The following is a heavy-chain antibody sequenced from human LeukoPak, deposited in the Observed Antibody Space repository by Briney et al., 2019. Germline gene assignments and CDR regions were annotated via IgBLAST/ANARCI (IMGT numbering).Heavy chain of an antibody. D-gene: IGHD3-16*02. V-gene: IGHV1-18*01. J-gene: IGHJ4*02. CDR1: GYTFTSYL. CDR2: ISAYNGNT. Sequence: GASVKVSCKASGYTFTSYLVSWVRQAPGQGLEWMGWISAYNGNTNYAQKLQGRVTMTTDTSTSTAYMELRSLRSDDTAVYYCARVYYDYVWGSYRPRGNYFDYWGQGTLVTVSS. CDR3: ARVYYDYVWGSYRPRGNYFDY.